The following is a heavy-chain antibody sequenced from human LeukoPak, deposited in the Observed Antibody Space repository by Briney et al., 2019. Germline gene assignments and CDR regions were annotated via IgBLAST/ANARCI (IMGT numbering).Heavy chain of an antibody. CDR2: IWYDGSNK. J-gene: IGHJ4*02. CDR1: GFTFSNYA. CDR3: AKDHSSSAWYYFDY. D-gene: IGHD6-19*01. Sequence: PGGSLRLSCAASGFTFSNYAMSWVRQAPGKGLEWVAVIWYDGSNKYYADSVKGRFTISRDNSKNTLYLQMNSLRAEDTAVYYCAKDHSSSAWYYFDYWGQGTLVTVSS. V-gene: IGHV3-33*06.